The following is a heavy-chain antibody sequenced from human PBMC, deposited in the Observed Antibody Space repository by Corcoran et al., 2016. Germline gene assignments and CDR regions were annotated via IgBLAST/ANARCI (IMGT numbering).Heavy chain of an antibody. V-gene: IGHV3-23*01. CDR1: GFTFSSYA. CDR2: ISGSGGST. D-gene: IGHD4-17*01. Sequence: EVQLLESGGGLVQPGGSLRLSCAASGFTFSSYAMSWVRQAPGKGLEWVPAISGSGGSTYYADSVKGRFTISRDNYKNTMYLQMNSMRAEDTAVYYCAKGTVTMAYYYYGMDVWGQGTTVTVSS. CDR3: AKGTVTMAYYYYGMDV. J-gene: IGHJ6*02.